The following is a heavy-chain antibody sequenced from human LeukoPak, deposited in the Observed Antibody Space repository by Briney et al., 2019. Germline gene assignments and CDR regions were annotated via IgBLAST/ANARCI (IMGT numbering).Heavy chain of an antibody. CDR3: ARYSNPYYYYMDV. J-gene: IGHJ6*03. V-gene: IGHV4-34*01. CDR1: GGSFSGYY. D-gene: IGHD4-11*01. Sequence: SETLSLTCAVYGGSFSGYYWSWIRQPPGKGLEWIGEINHSGSTNYNPSLKSRVTISVDTSKNQFSLKLSSVTAADTAVYYCARYSNPYYYYMDVWGKGTTVTVSS. CDR2: INHSGST.